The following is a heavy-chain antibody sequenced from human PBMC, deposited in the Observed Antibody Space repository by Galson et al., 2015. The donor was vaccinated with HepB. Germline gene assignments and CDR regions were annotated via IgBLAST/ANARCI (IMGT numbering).Heavy chain of an antibody. D-gene: IGHD6-19*01. Sequence: SVKVSCKASGYTFTSYGISWVRQAPGQGLEWMGIINPSGGSTSYAQKFQGRVTMTRDTSTSTVYMELSSLRSEDTAVYYCARWTVAVDCYYFDYWGQGTLVTVSS. CDR1: GYTFTSYG. V-gene: IGHV1-46*03. J-gene: IGHJ4*02. CDR2: INPSGGST. CDR3: ARWTVAVDCYYFDY.